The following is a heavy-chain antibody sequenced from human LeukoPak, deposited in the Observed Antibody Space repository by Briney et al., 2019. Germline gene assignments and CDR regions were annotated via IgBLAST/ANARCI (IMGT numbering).Heavy chain of an antibody. D-gene: IGHD5-24*01. V-gene: IGHV3-21*01. CDR2: ISSSSSYI. CDR1: GFTFSSYG. Sequence: GGSLRLSCAASGFTFSSYGMHWVRQAPGKGLEWVSSISSSSSYIYYADSVKGRFTISRDNAKNSLYLQMNSLRAEDTAVYYCAREVEMAHVDYWGQGTLVTVSS. J-gene: IGHJ4*02. CDR3: AREVEMAHVDY.